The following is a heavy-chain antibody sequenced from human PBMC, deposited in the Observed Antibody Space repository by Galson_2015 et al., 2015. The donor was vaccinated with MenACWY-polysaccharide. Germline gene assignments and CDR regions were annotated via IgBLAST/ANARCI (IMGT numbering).Heavy chain of an antibody. CDR2: INPSGGST. CDR1: GYTFTRYY. J-gene: IGHJ4*02. Sequence: QSGAEVKKPGASVQVSCTASGYTFTRYYMHWVRQAPGQGLEWMGIINPSGGSTSYAQKFQGRVTMTRDTSTSTVYMELSSLRSEDTAVYYCARESSSGEVDYWGQGTLVTVSS. CDR3: ARESSSGEVDY. D-gene: IGHD6-6*01. V-gene: IGHV1-46*03.